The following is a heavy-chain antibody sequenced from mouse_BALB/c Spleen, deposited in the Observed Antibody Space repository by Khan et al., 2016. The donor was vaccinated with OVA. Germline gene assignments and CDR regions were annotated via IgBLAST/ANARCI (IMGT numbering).Heavy chain of an antibody. D-gene: IGHD3-1*01. CDR3: ARWATWFFDV. CDR1: GYTFTNYW. Sequence: QVQLKESGAELVRPGTSVKISCKASGYTFTNYWLGWVKQRPGHGLEGIGDIYPGGYLTNYNEKFNDKATLTADTSSTTVYMQLRSLTSDDSAVYFCARWATWFFDVWGAGTTVTVSS. J-gene: IGHJ1*01. CDR2: IYPGGYLT. V-gene: IGHV1-63*02.